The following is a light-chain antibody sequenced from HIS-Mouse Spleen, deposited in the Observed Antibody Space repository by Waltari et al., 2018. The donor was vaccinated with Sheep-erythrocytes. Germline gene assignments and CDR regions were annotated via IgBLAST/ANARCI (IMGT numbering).Light chain of an antibody. CDR1: ALPKKS. Sequence: SYELTQPPSVSVSPGQTDRITCSGTALPKKSAYWYQQKSGQAPVLVIYEDSKRPSGIPERFSGSSSGTMATLTISGAQVEDEADYYCYSTDSSGNGVFGGGTKLTVL. CDR2: EDS. J-gene: IGLJ2*01. CDR3: YSTDSSGNGV. V-gene: IGLV3-10*01.